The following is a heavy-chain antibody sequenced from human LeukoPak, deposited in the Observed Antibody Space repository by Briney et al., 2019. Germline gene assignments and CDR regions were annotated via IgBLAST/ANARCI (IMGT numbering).Heavy chain of an antibody. J-gene: IGHJ4*02. CDR3: AKSCNSGNCYYNY. Sequence: GGSLRLSCAASGFTFSSFTMHWVRQAPGKGLRWMAVISSDGSNKYYADSVKGRFTVSRDNSENTLSLQMNSLRADDTAIYYCAKSCNSGNCYYNYWGQGTLVTVSS. D-gene: IGHD2/OR15-2a*01. V-gene: IGHV3-30-3*02. CDR1: GFTFSSFT. CDR2: ISSDGSNK.